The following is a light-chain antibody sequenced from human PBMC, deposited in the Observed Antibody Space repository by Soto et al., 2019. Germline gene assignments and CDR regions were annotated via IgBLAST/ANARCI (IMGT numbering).Light chain of an antibody. Sequence: DIQMTQSPSTLSASVGDRVTITCRASQSISSWLAWYQQKPGKAPKLLIYDASSLESGVPSRFSGSGSGTEFTLTISSLQPDDFATYDCQQYNSYSPTWTFGQGTKVDIK. J-gene: IGKJ1*01. CDR2: DAS. CDR1: QSISSW. CDR3: QQYNSYSPTWT. V-gene: IGKV1-5*01.